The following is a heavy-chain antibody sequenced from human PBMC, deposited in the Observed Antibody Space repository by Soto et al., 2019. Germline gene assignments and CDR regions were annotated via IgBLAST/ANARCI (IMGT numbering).Heavy chain of an antibody. CDR2: IYHSGST. CDR3: ARAHYGDYGYGMDV. J-gene: IGHJ6*02. Sequence: PSETLSLTCAVSGGSISSGGYSWSWIRQPPGKGLEWIGYIYHSGSTYYNPSLKSRVTISVDRSKNQFSLKLSSVTAADTAMYYCARAHYGDYGYGMDVWGQGTTVTVSS. D-gene: IGHD4-17*01. V-gene: IGHV4-30-2*01. CDR1: GGSISSGGYS.